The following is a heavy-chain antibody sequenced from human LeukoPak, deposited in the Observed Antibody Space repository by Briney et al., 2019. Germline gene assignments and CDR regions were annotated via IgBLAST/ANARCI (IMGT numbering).Heavy chain of an antibody. Sequence: GESLKTSCKGSGYSFTSYWIGWVRQMPGKGLEWMGIIYPGDSDTRYSPSFQGQVTISADKSISTAYLQWSSLKASDTAMYYCARHGGSYGGWDNWFDPWGQGTLVTVSS. CDR2: IYPGDSDT. D-gene: IGHD1-26*01. V-gene: IGHV5-51*01. CDR3: ARHGGSYGGWDNWFDP. J-gene: IGHJ5*02. CDR1: GYSFTSYW.